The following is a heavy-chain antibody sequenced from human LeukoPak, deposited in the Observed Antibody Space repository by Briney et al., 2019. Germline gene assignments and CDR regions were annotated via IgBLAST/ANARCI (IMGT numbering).Heavy chain of an antibody. Sequence: ASETLSLTCTVSGYSISSGYYWGWIRQPPGKGLEWIGSIYRTGSTNYNPSLKSRVTISLDTSKNQFSLKVSSVTAADTAVYYCARGDCSSTICYSPMDVWGKGTTVTVSS. CDR3: ARGDCSSTICYSPMDV. CDR1: GYSISSGYY. V-gene: IGHV4-38-2*02. D-gene: IGHD2-2*01. J-gene: IGHJ6*03. CDR2: IYRTGST.